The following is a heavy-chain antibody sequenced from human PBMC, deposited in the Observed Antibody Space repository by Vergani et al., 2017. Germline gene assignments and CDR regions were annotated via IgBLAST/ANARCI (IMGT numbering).Heavy chain of an antibody. CDR2: IGGSGGST. CDR1: GFTFSSYA. CDR3: AKCGYSGPPPLYYYYYGMDV. Sequence: EVQLLESGGGLVQPGGSLRLSCAASGFTFSSYAMSWVRQAPGKGLEWVSAIGGSGGSTYYADSVKGRFTISRDNSKNTLYLQMNSLRAEDTAVYYCAKCGYSGPPPLYYYYYGMDVWGQGTTVTVSS. V-gene: IGHV3-23*01. D-gene: IGHD5-12*01. J-gene: IGHJ6*02.